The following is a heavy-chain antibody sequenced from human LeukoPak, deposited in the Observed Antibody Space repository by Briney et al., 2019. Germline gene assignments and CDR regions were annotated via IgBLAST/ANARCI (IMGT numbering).Heavy chain of an antibody. V-gene: IGHV3-15*01. CDR1: GCTFTDAW. CDR2: VRRVAAGGAT. Sequence: PGGSLRLSCAAAGCTFTDAWMSGVRRAPGRGLEWGGGVRRVAAGGATEYAAPVAGRFIISRDDSKHTLSLQMNSLEIEDTAVYFCVTDTVVPLAQIDHWGQGTLVTVSS. CDR3: VTDTVVPLAQIDH. J-gene: IGHJ4*02. D-gene: IGHD2-15*01.